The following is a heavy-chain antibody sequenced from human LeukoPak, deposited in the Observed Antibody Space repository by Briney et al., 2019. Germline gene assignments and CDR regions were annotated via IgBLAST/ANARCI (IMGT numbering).Heavy chain of an antibody. CDR3: ARVDDTSGYFYKFDY. CDR2: IHYSGNT. D-gene: IGHD3-22*01. Sequence: SETLSLTCAVSGGSIGGNYWSWIRQPPGKGLEWIAYIHYSGNTNYNPSLKSRVTISVDTSKNQFSLKLASVTAADTAVYYCARVDDTSGYFYKFDYWGQGTLVTVSS. J-gene: IGHJ4*02. CDR1: GGSIGGNY. V-gene: IGHV4-59*13.